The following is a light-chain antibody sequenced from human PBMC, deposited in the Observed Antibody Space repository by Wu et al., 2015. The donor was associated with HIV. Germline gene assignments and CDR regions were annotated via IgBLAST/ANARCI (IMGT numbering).Light chain of an antibody. CDR3: QQYHSFSST. J-gene: IGKJ2*01. Sequence: GDRVTITCRASQSISSWLAWYQKKPGKAPKLLIYMASNLETGVPSRFSGSRSGTEFTLTINSLQPDDFATYYCQQYHSFSSTFGQGTTLQI. V-gene: IGKV1-5*03. CDR1: QSISSW. CDR2: MAS.